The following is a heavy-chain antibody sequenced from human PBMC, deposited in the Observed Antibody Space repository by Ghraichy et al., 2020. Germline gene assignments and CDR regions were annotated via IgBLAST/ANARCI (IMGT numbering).Heavy chain of an antibody. V-gene: IGHV3-23*01. Sequence: GESLNISCAASGFTFSDYALTWARQAPGKGLEWVSTITGGGGSTSYVDSVKGRFTISRDNSKNTLYLQMNSLRAEDTAVYYCAKDSYDILTGPITWGQGTLVTVSS. CDR1: GFTFSDYA. J-gene: IGHJ4*02. D-gene: IGHD3-9*01. CDR2: ITGGGGST. CDR3: AKDSYDILTGPIT.